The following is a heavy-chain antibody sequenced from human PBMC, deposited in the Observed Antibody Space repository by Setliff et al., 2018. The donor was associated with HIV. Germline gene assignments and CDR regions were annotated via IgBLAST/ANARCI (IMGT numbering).Heavy chain of an antibody. D-gene: IGHD4-17*01. CDR1: SGYMSGHF. CDR2: IYLGETT. J-gene: IGHJ4*02. Sequence: ETLSLTCTVSSGYMSGHFWTWVRRTPGEGLEWIGNIYLGETTNYNPSLKSRATISLDTSKRQFSLHLTSVTAADTAVYYCARGPSTVGGGLDYWGQGTLVTVSS. V-gene: IGHV4-59*11. CDR3: ARGPSTVGGGLDY.